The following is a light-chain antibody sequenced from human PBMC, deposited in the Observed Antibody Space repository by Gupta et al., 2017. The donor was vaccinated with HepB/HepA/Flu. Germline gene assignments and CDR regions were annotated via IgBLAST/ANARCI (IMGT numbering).Light chain of an antibody. CDR2: RTS. J-gene: IGKJ4*01. CDR3: QQDEGWPPII. V-gene: IGKV3-15*01. CDR1: HNIYNK. Sequence: EIVMTQSPGTLSVSPGERVTLSCRASHNIYNKLAWYKQKRGQAPRLLIYRTSTRDTDIPARFSGSGFGTEFTLTISSRQSEDFAVYYCQQDEGWPPIIFGGGTKVVIK.